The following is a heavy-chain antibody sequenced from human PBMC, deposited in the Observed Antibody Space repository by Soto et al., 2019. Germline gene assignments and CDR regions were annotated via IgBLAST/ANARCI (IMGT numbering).Heavy chain of an antibody. Sequence: QVQLVQSGAEVKKPGSSVKVSCKASGGTFSSYTISWVRQAPGQGLEWMGRIIPMLGIANYAQKFQGRVTITADKSTSTAYMELSSLRSEDTAVYYCARGVRGYSSSWYDSEVAFDIWGQGTMVTVSS. D-gene: IGHD6-13*01. J-gene: IGHJ3*02. V-gene: IGHV1-69*02. CDR3: ARGVRGYSSSWYDSEVAFDI. CDR1: GGTFSSYT. CDR2: IIPMLGIA.